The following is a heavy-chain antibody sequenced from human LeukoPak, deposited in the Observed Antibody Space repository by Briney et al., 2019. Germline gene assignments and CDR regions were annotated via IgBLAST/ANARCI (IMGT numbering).Heavy chain of an antibody. V-gene: IGHV3-53*01. J-gene: IGHJ3*02. CDR3: AGTGTSSWYAFDI. CDR2: IYSGGST. D-gene: IGHD1-1*01. CDR1: GFTFSSNY. Sequence: PGGSLRLSCAASGFTFSSNYMSWVRQAPGKGLEWVSVIYSGGSTYYADSVKGRFTISRDNSKNTLYLQMNSLRAEDTAVYYCAGTGTSSWYAFDIWGQGTMVTVSS.